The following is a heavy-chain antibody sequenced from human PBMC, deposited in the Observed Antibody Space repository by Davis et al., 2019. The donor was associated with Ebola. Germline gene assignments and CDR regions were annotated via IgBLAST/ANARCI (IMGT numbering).Heavy chain of an antibody. CDR3: ASSSGY. J-gene: IGHJ4*02. CDR2: ISPTSGAI. D-gene: IGHD6-6*01. CDR1: GFTFSSYA. V-gene: IGHV3-48*04. Sequence: GESLKISCAASGFTFSSYAMNWFRQAPGKGLEWLSYISPTSGAIYADPVKGRFTISRDNAKNSLYLQMNSLRAEDTALYHCASSSGYWGQGTLVTVSS.